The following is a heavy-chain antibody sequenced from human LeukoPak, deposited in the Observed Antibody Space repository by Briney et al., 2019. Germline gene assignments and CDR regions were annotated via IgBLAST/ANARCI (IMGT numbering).Heavy chain of an antibody. CDR3: TTVFHHVAY. V-gene: IGHV3-15*07. J-gene: IGHJ4*02. D-gene: IGHD5-12*01. CDR1: GFTFGSYS. CDR2: IKSNPDGGTT. Sequence: GGSLRLSCAASGFTFGSYSMNWVRQAPGKGLEWVGRIKSNPDGGTTDFPETVKGRFSISRDDSENTLFLQMNTLKTEDTAVYYCTTVFHHVAYWGLGTRVTVSS.